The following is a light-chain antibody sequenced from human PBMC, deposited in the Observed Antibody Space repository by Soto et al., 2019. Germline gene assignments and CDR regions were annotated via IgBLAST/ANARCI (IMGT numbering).Light chain of an antibody. J-gene: IGKJ1*01. CDR1: QSVSSSN. Sequence: DIVLTQSPGTLSLSPGERATLSCRASQSVSSSNLAWYQQKPAQAPRLLIYAASRRAPGIPERFSGSGSGTDFNLTISSLEPEDFEVYYCQQYLTSPKTFGQGAKVDIK. CDR3: QQYLTSPKT. CDR2: AAS. V-gene: IGKV3-20*01.